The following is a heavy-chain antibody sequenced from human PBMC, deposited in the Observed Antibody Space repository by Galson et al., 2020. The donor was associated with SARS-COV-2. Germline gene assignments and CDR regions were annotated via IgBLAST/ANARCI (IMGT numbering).Heavy chain of an antibody. CDR3: VRDSSMVAHGVDY. Sequence: GESLKISCAASGFTFSSYGMHWVRQAPGKGLEWVAVIWSDGSYKYDADSVKGRFTISRDNSKNTLSLQMNSLRAEDTALYYCVRDSSMVAHGVDYWGQGTLVTVSS. V-gene: IGHV3-33*01. D-gene: IGHD2-15*01. CDR2: IWSDGSYK. CDR1: GFTFSSYG. J-gene: IGHJ4*02.